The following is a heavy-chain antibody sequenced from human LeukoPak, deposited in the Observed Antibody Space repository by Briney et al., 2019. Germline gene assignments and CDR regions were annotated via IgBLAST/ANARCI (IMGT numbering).Heavy chain of an antibody. CDR3: ARNSGYGQMGVYYYDSSGHNDY. D-gene: IGHD3-22*01. Sequence: GASVKVSCKASGYTFTGYYMHWVRQAPGQGLEWMGWINPNSGGTNYAQKFQGRVTMTRDTSISTAYMELSRLRSDDTAVYYCARNSGYGQMGVYYYDSSGHNDYWGQGTLVTASS. CDR2: INPNSGGT. J-gene: IGHJ4*02. V-gene: IGHV1-2*02. CDR1: GYTFTGYY.